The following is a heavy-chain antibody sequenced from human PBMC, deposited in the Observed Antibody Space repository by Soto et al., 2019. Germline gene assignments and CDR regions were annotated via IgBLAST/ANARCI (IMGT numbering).Heavy chain of an antibody. CDR2: IYYSGST. D-gene: IGHD3-9*01. V-gene: IGHV4-59*08. Sequence: SETLSLTCTVSGGSISSYYWSWIRQPPGKGLEWIGYIYYSGSTNYNPSLKSRVTISVDKSKNEFSLKVISVTAADTAVYYCARLEGLATISYYFDFWGQGSLVTVSS. J-gene: IGHJ4*02. CDR3: ARLEGLATISYYFDF. CDR1: GGSISSYY.